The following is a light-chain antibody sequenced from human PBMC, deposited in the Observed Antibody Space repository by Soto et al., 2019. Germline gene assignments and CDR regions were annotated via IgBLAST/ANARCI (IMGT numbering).Light chain of an antibody. CDR2: GAS. CDR3: QQYCSSLFT. J-gene: IGKJ3*01. V-gene: IGKV3-20*01. CDR1: QSVSSSY. Sequence: EIVLTQSPGTLSLSPGERATLSCRASQSVSSSYLAWYQQKPGQAPRLLIYGASSRATGIPDRFSGSGSGTDFTLTISRLEPEDFAVYYCQQYCSSLFTFGPRTKVDIK.